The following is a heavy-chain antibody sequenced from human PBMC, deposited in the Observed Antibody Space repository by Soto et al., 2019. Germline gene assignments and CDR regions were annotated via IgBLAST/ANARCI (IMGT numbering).Heavy chain of an antibody. CDR1: GFPFSSYS. CDR3: ARYGVSSSDY. CDR2: ISSSSSYI. Sequence: SLRLSCAASGFPFSSYSMNWVRQAPGKGLEWVSSISSSSSYIYYADSVKGRFTISRDNAKNSLYLQMNSLGAEDTAVYYCARYGVSSSDYWGQGTLVTAPQ. D-gene: IGHD6-6*01. V-gene: IGHV3-21*01. J-gene: IGHJ4*02.